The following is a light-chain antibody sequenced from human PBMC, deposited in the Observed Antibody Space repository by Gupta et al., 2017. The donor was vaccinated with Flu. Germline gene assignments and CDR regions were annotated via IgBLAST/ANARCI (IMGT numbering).Light chain of an antibody. CDR3: QQYETYPWT. J-gene: IGKJ1*01. CDR1: QRISDW. Sequence: DIRMTQSPSTLSASVGDRVTITCRASQRISDWLAWYQQKPGKAPNLLISKASTLETGVPSRFSGSGSGTEFTLTINSLQPDDFATYYCQQYETYPWTFGQGTKVEI. V-gene: IGKV1-5*03. CDR2: KAS.